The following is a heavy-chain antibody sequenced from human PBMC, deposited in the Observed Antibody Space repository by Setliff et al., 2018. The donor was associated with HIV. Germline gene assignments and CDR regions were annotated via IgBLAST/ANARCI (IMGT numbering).Heavy chain of an antibody. CDR2: IYHSGST. J-gene: IGHJ4*02. V-gene: IGHV4-38-2*01. D-gene: IGHD3-3*01. CDR3: ARRKYDDQPFDY. CDR1: GYSISRDHY. Sequence: SETLSLTCAVSGYSISRDHYWAWIRQPPGKGPEYIGNIYHSGSTFYNPSLKSRVTVPVDTSKNQFYPTLSSVTAADTAVYYCARRKYDDQPFDYWGQGSLVTVSS.